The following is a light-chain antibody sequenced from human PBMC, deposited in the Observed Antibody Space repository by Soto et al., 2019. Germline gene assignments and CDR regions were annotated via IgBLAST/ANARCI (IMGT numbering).Light chain of an antibody. CDR2: AAS. CDR3: KKSLWTNPN. CDR1: QSISSY. V-gene: IGKV1-39*01. J-gene: IGKJ4*01. Sequence: IQITQSPSSLSASVGDRVTITCRSSQSISSYLNWYQHKPGRAPKLLIYAASSLQGGVPSRFSGSGSGKDLTITISSMQPEDFATYYCKKSLWTNPNFGGGTKVDIK.